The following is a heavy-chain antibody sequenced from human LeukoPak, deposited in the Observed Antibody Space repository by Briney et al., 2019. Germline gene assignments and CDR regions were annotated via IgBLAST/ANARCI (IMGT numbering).Heavy chain of an antibody. CDR3: ARVSGNYYRWFDS. Sequence: GGSLRLSCVASGFTFGKYWMSWVRQAPGKGLGWVANIKLDGSEKNYVDSVKGRFTISRDNAKNSLYLQMNSLRAEDTAVYYCARVSGNYYRWFDSWGQGTLVTVSS. V-gene: IGHV3-7*03. CDR1: GFTFGKYW. D-gene: IGHD1-26*01. J-gene: IGHJ5*01. CDR2: IKLDGSEK.